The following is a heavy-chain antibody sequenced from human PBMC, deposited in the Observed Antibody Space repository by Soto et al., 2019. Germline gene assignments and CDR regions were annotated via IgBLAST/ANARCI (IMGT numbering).Heavy chain of an antibody. V-gene: IGHV3-30-3*01. CDR2: ISYDGSNK. D-gene: IGHD6-13*01. CDR3: ARDRSRIAAAVPYYGMDV. Sequence: PGGSLRLSCAASGFTFSSYAMHWVRQAPGKGLEWVAVISYDGSNKYYADSVKGRFTISRDNSKNTLYLQMNSLRAEDTAVYYCARDRSRIAAAVPYYGMDVWGQGTTVTVSS. J-gene: IGHJ6*02. CDR1: GFTFSSYA.